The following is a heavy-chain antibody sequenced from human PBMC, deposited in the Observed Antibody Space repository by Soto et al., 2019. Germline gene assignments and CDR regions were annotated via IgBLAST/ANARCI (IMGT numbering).Heavy chain of an antibody. CDR2: SKSKADGGAT. CDR1: GFTFTYAW. Sequence: GGSLRLSCAASGFTFTYAWMSWVRQAAGKGLELIGRSKSKADGGATDYEAPVKGRFTISRDDSKNTLYLQMNSLKTEDTAVYYCTTDPPSGWSSSYYFDYWGQGTLVTVSS. D-gene: IGHD6-19*01. V-gene: IGHV3-15*01. J-gene: IGHJ4*02. CDR3: TTDPPSGWSSSYYFDY.